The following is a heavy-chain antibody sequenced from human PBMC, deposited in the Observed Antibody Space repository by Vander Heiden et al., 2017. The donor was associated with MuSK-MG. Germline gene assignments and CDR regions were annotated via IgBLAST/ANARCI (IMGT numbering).Heavy chain of an antibody. CDR1: GYTLPELS. J-gene: IGHJ4*02. CDR3: ATVDFEWLRPRTYYFDY. Sequence: QVQLVQSGAEVQKPGASVKVSCKVSGYTLPELSMHWVRQAPGKGLEWMGGFDPEDGETIYAQKFQGRVTMTEDTSTDTAYMELSSLRSEDTAVYYCATVDFEWLRPRTYYFDYWGQGTLVTVSS. CDR2: FDPEDGET. V-gene: IGHV1-24*01. D-gene: IGHD5-12*01.